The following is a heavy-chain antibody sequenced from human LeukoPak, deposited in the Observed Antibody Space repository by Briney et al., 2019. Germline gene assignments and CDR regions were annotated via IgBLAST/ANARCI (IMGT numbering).Heavy chain of an antibody. CDR1: GGSFSGYY. V-gene: IGHV4-34*01. CDR2: INHSGST. Sequence: PSETLSLTCAVYGGSFSGYYWSWIRRPPGKGLEWIGEINHSGSTNYNPSLKSRVTISVDTSKNQFSLKLSSVTAADTAVYYCARGRGMVRGVIYFDYWGQGTLVTVSS. J-gene: IGHJ4*02. CDR3: ARGRGMVRGVIYFDY. D-gene: IGHD3-10*01.